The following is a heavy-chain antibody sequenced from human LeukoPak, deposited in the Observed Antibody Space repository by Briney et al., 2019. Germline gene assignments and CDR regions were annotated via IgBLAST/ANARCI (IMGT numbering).Heavy chain of an antibody. CDR3: ARGENYDSSGYGKLDY. Sequence: PGGSLRLSCAASGFTFSSYSMNWVRQAPGKGLEWVSSISSSSSFIYYADSVKGRFTISRDNAKNTLYLQMNSLRAEDTAVYYCARGENYDSSGYGKLDYWGQGTLVTVSS. CDR1: GFTFSSYS. D-gene: IGHD3-22*01. V-gene: IGHV3-21*01. J-gene: IGHJ4*02. CDR2: ISSSSSFI.